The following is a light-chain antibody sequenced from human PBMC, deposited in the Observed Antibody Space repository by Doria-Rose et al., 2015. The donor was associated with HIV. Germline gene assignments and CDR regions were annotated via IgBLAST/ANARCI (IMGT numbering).Light chain of an antibody. CDR3: HQYGTSWT. CDR1: QSFSSTY. CDR2: DGS. J-gene: IGKJ1*01. V-gene: IGKV3-20*01. Sequence: LTQSPGTLSLSPGERATLSCRASQSFSSTYLAWNQQKPCQAPSLLIYDGSTRATGIPDRFSASGSGTDFTLTINRLEPEDFALYYCHQYGTSWTFGQGTKVEI.